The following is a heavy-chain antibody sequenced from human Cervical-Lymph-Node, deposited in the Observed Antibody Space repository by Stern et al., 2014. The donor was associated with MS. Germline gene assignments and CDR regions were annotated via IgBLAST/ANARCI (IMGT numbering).Heavy chain of an antibody. D-gene: IGHD6-19*01. CDR2: ISSSGSSI. J-gene: IGHJ3*02. CDR1: GFTFSDYY. V-gene: IGHV3-11*01. Sequence: VQLVESGGGLVKPGGSLRLSCAASGFTFSDYYMRWIRQAPGKGLEWVSSISSSGSSIYYADSVKGRFTISRDNAKNSLYLQMNSLRAEDTAVYYCARSHSKWLVHDAFDIWGQGTMVSVSS. CDR3: ARSHSKWLVHDAFDI.